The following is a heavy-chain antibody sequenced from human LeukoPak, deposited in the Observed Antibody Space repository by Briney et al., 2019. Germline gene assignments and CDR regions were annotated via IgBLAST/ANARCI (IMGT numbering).Heavy chain of an antibody. CDR2: IYPGDSDT. CDR3: ASLGRFLEWLPPFQH. D-gene: IGHD3-3*01. V-gene: IGHV5-51*01. Sequence: GESLKISCKTSGYTFTNYWIGWVRQMPGKGLEWMGIIYPGDSDTRYSPSFQGQVTISADKSISTAYLQWSSLKASDTAMYYCASLGRFLEWLPPFQHWGQGTLVTVSS. CDR1: GYTFTNYW. J-gene: IGHJ1*01.